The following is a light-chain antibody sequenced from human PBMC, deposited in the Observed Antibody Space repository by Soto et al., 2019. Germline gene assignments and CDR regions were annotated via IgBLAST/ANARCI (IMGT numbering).Light chain of an antibody. V-gene: IGKV1-5*03. CDR2: KAS. J-gene: IGKJ1*01. Sequence: DIQMTQSPSSLSAYLGDRVTITCRASQTISSWLAWYQQKPGKAPKLLIYKASTLKSGVPSRFSGSGSGTEFTLTISSLQPDDFATYYCQHYNSYSEAFGQGTKVELK. CDR3: QHYNSYSEA. CDR1: QTISSW.